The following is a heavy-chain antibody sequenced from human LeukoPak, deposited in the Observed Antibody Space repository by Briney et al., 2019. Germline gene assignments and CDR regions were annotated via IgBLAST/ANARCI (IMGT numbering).Heavy chain of an antibody. D-gene: IGHD2-21*02. J-gene: IGHJ4*02. CDR2: INPDGSNS. V-gene: IGHV3-74*01. CDR3: VRQAVSGDSGIAY. CDR1: GFTFSSYA. Sequence: GGSLRLSCAASGFTFSSYAMSWVRQAPGKGLEWVSRINPDGSNSNYADSVKGRFTMSRDNAKNTVYLQMDSLRAEDTALFYCVRQAVSGDSGIAYWGRGTLVTVSS.